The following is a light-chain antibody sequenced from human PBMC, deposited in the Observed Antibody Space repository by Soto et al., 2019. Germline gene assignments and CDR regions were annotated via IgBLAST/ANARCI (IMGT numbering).Light chain of an antibody. CDR1: QSLLHSNGYNY. Sequence: DIVMTQSPLSLPVTPGEPASISCRSSQSLLHSNGYNYLDWYLQKLGQSPQLLIYLGSNRASGGPDRFSGSGSGTDVTLKISRVEAEDVGVYYCMQALQTPLVTCGPGTKVDIK. CDR2: LGS. CDR3: MQALQTPLVT. J-gene: IGKJ3*01. V-gene: IGKV2-28*01.